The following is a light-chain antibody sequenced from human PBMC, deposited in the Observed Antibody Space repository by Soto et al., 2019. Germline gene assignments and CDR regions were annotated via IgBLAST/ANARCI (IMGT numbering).Light chain of an antibody. V-gene: IGKV3-15*01. CDR1: QSISTK. Sequence: IVMTQSPATLSVSPGERATLSCRASQSISTKLAWYQQKPGQAPRLLIYGASTRATGIPVRFSGSGSGTEFTLNITSLQFEDFAVYYCQEYNDWRPITFGGGTKVEIK. J-gene: IGKJ4*01. CDR3: QEYNDWRPIT. CDR2: GAS.